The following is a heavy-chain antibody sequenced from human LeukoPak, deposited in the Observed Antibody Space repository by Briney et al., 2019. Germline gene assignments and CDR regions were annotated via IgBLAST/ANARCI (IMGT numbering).Heavy chain of an antibody. Sequence: AISGNGGSTYYADSVKGRFTISRDNSKNTLYLQMNSLRAEDTAVYYCAKVRYYDFWSGQDYWGQGTLVTVSS. D-gene: IGHD3-3*01. V-gene: IGHV3-23*01. CDR3: AKVRYYDFWSGQDY. CDR2: ISGNGGST. J-gene: IGHJ4*02.